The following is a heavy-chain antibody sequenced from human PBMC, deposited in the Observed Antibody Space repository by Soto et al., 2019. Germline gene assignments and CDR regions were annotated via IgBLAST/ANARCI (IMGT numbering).Heavy chain of an antibody. V-gene: IGHV4-31*03. J-gene: IGHJ4*02. CDR3: ATYGSGSYYPTTFDY. CDR1: GGSISSAGYN. CDR2: IYYSGST. D-gene: IGHD3-10*01. Sequence: QVQLQESGPGLVKPSQTLSLTCTVSGGSISSAGYNWSCIRQHPGKGLEWIGYIYYSGSTYYNPSLKSRVTISVDTSKNQFSLKLSSVTAADTAVYYCATYGSGSYYPTTFDYWGQGTLVTVSS.